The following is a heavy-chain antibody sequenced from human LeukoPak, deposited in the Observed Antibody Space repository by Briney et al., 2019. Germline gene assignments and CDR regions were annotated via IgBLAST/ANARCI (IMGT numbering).Heavy chain of an antibody. J-gene: IGHJ4*02. CDR1: GYTFTGYY. D-gene: IGHD1-14*01. Sequence: GASVTVSCKASGYTFTGYYMHWVRQAPGQGLEWMGGIIPIFGTANYAQKFQGRVTITADESTSTAYMELSSLRSEDTAVYYCARDLQTGHFDYWGQGTLVTVSS. V-gene: IGHV1-69*13. CDR3: ARDLQTGHFDY. CDR2: IIPIFGTA.